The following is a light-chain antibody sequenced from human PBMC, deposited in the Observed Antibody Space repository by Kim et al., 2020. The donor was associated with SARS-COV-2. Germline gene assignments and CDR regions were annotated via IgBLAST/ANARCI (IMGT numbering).Light chain of an antibody. J-gene: IGLJ2*01. V-gene: IGLV3-21*04. Sequence: PGKRARITCGGNRIGSKSVHWYQRKPGQAPILVISYDRDRPSGIPERFSGSNSGNTATLTISRVEAGDEADYYCQVWDSSSDHRVVFGGGTQLTVL. CDR1: RIGSKS. CDR3: QVWDSSSDHRVV. CDR2: YDR.